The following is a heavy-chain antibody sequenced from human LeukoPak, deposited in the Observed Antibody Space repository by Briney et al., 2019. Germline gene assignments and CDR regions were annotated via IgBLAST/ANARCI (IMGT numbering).Heavy chain of an antibody. CDR1: GGTFSSYT. CDR3: AREYYYDSSGPNWFDP. Sequence: SVKVSCKASGGTFSSYTISWVRQAPGQGPEWMGRIIPILGIANYAQKFQDRVTITADKSTSTAYMELSSLRSEDTAVYYCAREYYYDSSGPNWFDPWGQGTLVTVSS. J-gene: IGHJ5*02. CDR2: IIPILGIA. D-gene: IGHD3-22*01. V-gene: IGHV1-69*04.